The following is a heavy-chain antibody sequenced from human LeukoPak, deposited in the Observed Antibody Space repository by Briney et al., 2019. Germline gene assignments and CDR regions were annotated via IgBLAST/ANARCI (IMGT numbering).Heavy chain of an antibody. Sequence: GGSLRLSCAASGFTVSSNYMSWVRQAPGKGLEWVSVIYSGGSTYYADSVKGRSTISRDNSKNTLYLQMNSLRAEDTAVYYCARSGKGYAGYFDYWGQGTLVTVSS. V-gene: IGHV3-53*01. CDR2: IYSGGST. D-gene: IGHD2-15*01. J-gene: IGHJ4*02. CDR1: GFTVSSNY. CDR3: ARSGKGYAGYFDY.